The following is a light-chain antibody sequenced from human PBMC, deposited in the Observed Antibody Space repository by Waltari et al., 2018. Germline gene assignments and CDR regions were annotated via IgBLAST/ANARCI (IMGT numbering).Light chain of an antibody. CDR2: GVS. V-gene: IGLV2-14*03. CDR1: SSDVGGYDH. Sequence: QSALTQPASVSGSPGQSITISCTGTSSDVGGYDHVSWYQQHPGKAPILIIYGVSSRPSGISIRFSGSKSGNTASLTISGLQAEDEADYYCSSYASSVTHVFGTGTKVTIL. J-gene: IGLJ1*01. CDR3: SSYASSVTHV.